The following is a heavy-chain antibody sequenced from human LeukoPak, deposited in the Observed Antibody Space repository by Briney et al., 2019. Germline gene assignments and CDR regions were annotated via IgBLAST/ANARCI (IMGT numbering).Heavy chain of an antibody. J-gene: IGHJ5*02. V-gene: IGHV1-2*02. Sequence: ASVKVSCKASGYTFTGYYMHWMRQAPGQGHEWMGWTNPNRGGTNYAQKFQGRVTITRVRSISTAYMELRRLRSDDTAVYYLARRLYSSGGDPVLDPWGQGTLVTVSS. D-gene: IGHD6-25*01. CDR3: ARRLYSSGGDPVLDP. CDR1: GYTFTGYY. CDR2: TNPNRGGT.